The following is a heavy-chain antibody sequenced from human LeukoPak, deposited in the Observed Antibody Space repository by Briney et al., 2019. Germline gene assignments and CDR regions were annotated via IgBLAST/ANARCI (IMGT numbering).Heavy chain of an antibody. J-gene: IGHJ4*02. V-gene: IGHV3-21*01. CDR3: ARDLRL. CDR2: ITSSSNYI. Sequence: GGSLRLSCAASGSTFSSFSMNWVRQAPGKGLEWVSSITSSSNYIYYASLVRGRFTISRDNAKNSLYLQMNSLRAEDTAVYYCARDLRLWGQGTLVTVSS. CDR1: GSTFSSFS.